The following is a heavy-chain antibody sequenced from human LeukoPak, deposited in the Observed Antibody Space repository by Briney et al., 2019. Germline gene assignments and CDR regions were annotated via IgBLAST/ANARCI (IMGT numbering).Heavy chain of an antibody. J-gene: IGHJ6*02. D-gene: IGHD3-3*01. V-gene: IGHV3-7*01. CDR3: ARDRNLRFLEWLLYYYYGMDV. CDR1: GFTFSDYY. CDR2: IKQDGSEK. Sequence: GGSLRLSCAASGFTFSDYYVSWIRQAPGKGLEWVANIKQDGSEKYYVDSVKGRFTISRDNAKNSLYLQMNSLRAEDTAVYYCARDRNLRFLEWLLYYYYGMDVWGQGTTVTVSS.